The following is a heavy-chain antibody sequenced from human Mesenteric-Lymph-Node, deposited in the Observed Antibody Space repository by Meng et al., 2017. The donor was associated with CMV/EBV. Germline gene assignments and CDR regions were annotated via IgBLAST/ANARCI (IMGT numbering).Heavy chain of an antibody. Sequence: GGSLRLSCATSGFAFDDYAMHWVRQTPGKGLEWVSGVTWNSGAVGYADSVKGRFTISRDNAKDSLYLQMNSLRLEDMALYYCAKDIRSYYDSSGYPDYWGQGTLVTVSS. J-gene: IGHJ4*02. CDR2: VTWNSGAV. D-gene: IGHD3-22*01. V-gene: IGHV3-9*03. CDR3: AKDIRSYYDSSGYPDY. CDR1: GFAFDDYA.